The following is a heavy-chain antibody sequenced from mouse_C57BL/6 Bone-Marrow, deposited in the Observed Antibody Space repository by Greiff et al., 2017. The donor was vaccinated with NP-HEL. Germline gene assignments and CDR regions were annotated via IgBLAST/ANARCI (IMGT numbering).Heavy chain of an antibody. Sequence: VQLKESGAELVKPGASVKLSCTASGFNIKDYYMHWVKQRTEQGLEWIGRIDPEDGETKYAPKFQGKATITADTSSNTAYLQLSSPTSEDTAVYYCARVSTMISPYWYFDVWGTGTTVTVSS. CDR3: ARVSTMISPYWYFDV. D-gene: IGHD2-4*01. V-gene: IGHV14-2*01. J-gene: IGHJ1*03. CDR1: GFNIKDYY. CDR2: IDPEDGET.